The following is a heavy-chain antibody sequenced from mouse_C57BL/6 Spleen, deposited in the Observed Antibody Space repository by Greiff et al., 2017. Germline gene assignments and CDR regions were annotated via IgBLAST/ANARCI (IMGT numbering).Heavy chain of an antibody. CDR3: AMEGYVGYFDV. Sequence: VKLQQPGAELVKPGASVKVSCKASGYTFTSYWMHWVKQRPGQGLEWIGRIHPSDSDTNYNQKFKGKATLTVDKSSSTAYMQLSSLTSEDSAVYYCAMEGYVGYFDVWGTGTTVTVSS. D-gene: IGHD3-1*01. CDR1: GYTFTSYW. J-gene: IGHJ1*03. CDR2: IHPSDSDT. V-gene: IGHV1-74*01.